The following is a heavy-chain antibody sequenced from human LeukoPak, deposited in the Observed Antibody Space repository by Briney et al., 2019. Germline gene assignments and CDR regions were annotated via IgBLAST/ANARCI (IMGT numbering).Heavy chain of an antibody. J-gene: IGHJ4*02. V-gene: IGHV3-23*01. D-gene: IGHD3-22*01. CDR2: ISSSGGST. Sequence: GGSLRLSCAVSGFTLSNYAMSWVRQAPGKGLEWVSGISSSGGSTYYPDSVKGRFTISRDNSKNTLYLQMNSLRAEDTAVYYCAKDGRWLLLRVLIDWGQGTLVTVSS. CDR1: GFTLSNYA. CDR3: AKDGRWLLLRVLID.